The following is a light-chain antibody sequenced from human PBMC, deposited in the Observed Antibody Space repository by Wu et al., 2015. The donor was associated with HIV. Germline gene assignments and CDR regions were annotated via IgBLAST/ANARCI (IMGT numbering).Light chain of an antibody. CDR2: GAS. CDR1: QSVSSN. CDR3: QQHSNWPRT. J-gene: IGKJ1*01. V-gene: IGKV3-15*01. Sequence: EIVMTQSPGTLPVSPGERATLSCRASQSVSSNFAWYQQKPGQPPSLLFYGASTRATGIPARFSASGSGTDFTLTISSLEPEDFALYYCQQHSNWPRTFGQGTKVEIK.